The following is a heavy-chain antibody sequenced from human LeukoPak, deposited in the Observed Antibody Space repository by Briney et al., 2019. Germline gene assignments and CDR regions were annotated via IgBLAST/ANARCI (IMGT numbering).Heavy chain of an antibody. J-gene: IGHJ5*02. Sequence: SETLSLTCTVSGGSISSSSYYWGWIRQPPGKGLEWIGSIYYSGSTYYNPSLKSRVTISVDTSKNQFSLKLSSVTAADTAVYYCARGRRLQQQLVARGLNWFDPWGQGTLVTVSS. CDR2: IYYSGST. CDR1: GGSISSSSYY. V-gene: IGHV4-39*07. D-gene: IGHD6-13*01. CDR3: ARGRRLQQQLVARGLNWFDP.